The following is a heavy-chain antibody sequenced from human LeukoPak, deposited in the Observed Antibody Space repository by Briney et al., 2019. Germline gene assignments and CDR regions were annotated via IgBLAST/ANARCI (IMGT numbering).Heavy chain of an antibody. V-gene: IGHV1-69*05. CDR3: ASSLSGYNYEGGFNWFDP. CDR1: GGTFSSYA. CDR2: IIPIFGTA. Sequence: ASVKVSCKASGGTFSSYAISWVRQAPGQGLEWMGGIIPIFGTANYAQKFQGRVTITTDESTGTAYMELSSLRSEDTAVYYCASSLSGYNYEGGFNWFDPWGQGTLVTVSS. D-gene: IGHD5-24*01. J-gene: IGHJ5*02.